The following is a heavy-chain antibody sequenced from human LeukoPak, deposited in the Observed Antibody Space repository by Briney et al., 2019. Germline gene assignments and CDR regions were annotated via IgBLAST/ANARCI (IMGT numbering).Heavy chain of an antibody. CDR1: GGSFSGYY. D-gene: IGHD3-9*01. V-gene: IGHV4-34*01. CDR3: ARGSPLDWLPYDAFDI. CDR2: INHSGST. J-gene: IGHJ3*02. Sequence: SETLSLTCAVYGGSFSGYYWSWIRQPPGKGLEWIGEINHSGSTNYNPPLKSRVTISVDTSKNQFSLKLSSVTAADTAVYYCARGSPLDWLPYDAFDIWGQGTMVTVSS.